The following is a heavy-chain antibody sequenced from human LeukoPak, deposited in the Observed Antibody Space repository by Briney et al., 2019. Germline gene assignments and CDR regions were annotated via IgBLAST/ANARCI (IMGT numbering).Heavy chain of an antibody. Sequence: GGSLRLSCPFSGFTLSNFCMNWVRQAPGKGLEWVSSISSSSSYIYYAGSVKGRFTISRDNAKNSLYLQMNSLRAEDTAVYYCARLRTVPYSYGTFAYWGQGTLVTVSS. J-gene: IGHJ4*02. CDR2: ISSSSSYI. CDR1: GFTLSNFC. D-gene: IGHD5-18*01. V-gene: IGHV3-21*01. CDR3: ARLRTVPYSYGTFAY.